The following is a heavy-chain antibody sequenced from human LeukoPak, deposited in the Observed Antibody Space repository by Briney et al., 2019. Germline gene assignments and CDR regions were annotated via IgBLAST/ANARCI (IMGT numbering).Heavy chain of an antibody. Sequence: GGSLRLSCAASGFTFTTYWMHWVRQAPGKGLVWVSHINSDGSITSYADSVKGRFTISRGNAKNSLYLQMNSLRAEDTAVYYCARERWSLYSNDYYYYGLDVWGQGTTVTVSS. CDR1: GFTFTTYW. CDR3: ARERWSLYSNDYYYYGLDV. V-gene: IGHV3-74*01. J-gene: IGHJ6*02. D-gene: IGHD3-3*01. CDR2: INSDGSIT.